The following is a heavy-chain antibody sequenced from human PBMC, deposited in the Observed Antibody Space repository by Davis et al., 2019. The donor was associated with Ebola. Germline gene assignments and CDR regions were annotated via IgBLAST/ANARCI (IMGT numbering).Heavy chain of an antibody. CDR2: ISGSGGST. V-gene: IGHV3-11*01. CDR3: AREGDAFDF. J-gene: IGHJ3*01. CDR1: GFTFSDYY. Sequence: GESLKISCAASGFTFSDYYMSWIRQAPGKGLEWVSAISGSGGSTYYADSVKGRFTISRDNAKNSLYLQMNSLRAEDTAVYYCAREGDAFDFWGQGTMVTVSP.